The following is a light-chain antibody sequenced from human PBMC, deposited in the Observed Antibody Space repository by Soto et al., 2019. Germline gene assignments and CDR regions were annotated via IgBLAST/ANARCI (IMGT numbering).Light chain of an antibody. CDR2: DAS. CDR3: QRYPKT. J-gene: IGKJ1*01. V-gene: IGKV1-39*02. Sequence: IEVTQSPSSLAASLGDRVTITCRASQTIGTYVNWYRQKSGAAPELLIYDASTLQSGVPSRFRGGASGTDFTLTISRLEPEDFAVYYCQRYPKTFGQGTKVQI. CDR1: QTIGTY.